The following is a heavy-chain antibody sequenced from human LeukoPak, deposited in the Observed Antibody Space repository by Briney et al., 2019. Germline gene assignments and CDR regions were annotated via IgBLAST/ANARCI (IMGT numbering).Heavy chain of an antibody. CDR1: GASFIGYY. CDR2: INDSEHT. D-gene: IGHD6-19*01. V-gene: IGHV4-34*01. Sequence: SHTLSLTCAVFGASFIGYYGSWVRHPPGEGLGWVGEINDSEHTNYNPSLKTRVTISVDTVKTQYPLKLSSVTAADTAVYYGARWGSGWAYFDIWGQGTMVTVSS. CDR3: ARWGSGWAYFDI. J-gene: IGHJ3*02.